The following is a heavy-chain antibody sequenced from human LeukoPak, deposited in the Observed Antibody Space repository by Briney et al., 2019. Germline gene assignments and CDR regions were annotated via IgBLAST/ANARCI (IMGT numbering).Heavy chain of an antibody. D-gene: IGHD3-10*01. CDR1: GYTFTDYY. J-gene: IGHJ5*02. CDR2: INPNSGGT. CDR3: ARDRFVATLYSLDP. Sequence: ASVKVSCKASGYTFTDYYIYWVRQAPGQGLEWMGWINPNSGGTNYAQKFQGRVTMTRDTSIGTAYMELSRLRSDDTAVYYCARDRFVATLYSLDPWGQGTLVTVSS. V-gene: IGHV1-2*02.